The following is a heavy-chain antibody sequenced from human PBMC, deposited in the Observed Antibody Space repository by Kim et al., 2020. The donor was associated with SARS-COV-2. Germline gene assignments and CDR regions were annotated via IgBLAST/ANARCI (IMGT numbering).Heavy chain of an antibody. V-gene: IGHV1-69*13. D-gene: IGHD3-16*01. J-gene: IGHJ3*02. CDR1: GGTFSSYA. Sequence: SVKVSCKASGGTFSSYAISWVRQAPGQGLEWMGGIIPIFGTANYAQKFQGRVTITADESTSTAYMELSSLRSEDTAVYYCATPWGLYRDRDAFDIWGQGTMVTVSS. CDR2: IIPIFGTA. CDR3: ATPWGLYRDRDAFDI.